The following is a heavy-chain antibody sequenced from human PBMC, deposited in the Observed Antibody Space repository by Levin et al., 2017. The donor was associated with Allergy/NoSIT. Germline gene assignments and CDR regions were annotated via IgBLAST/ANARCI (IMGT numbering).Heavy chain of an antibody. V-gene: IGHV4-30-2*01. J-gene: IGHJ4*02. Sequence: PSETLSPTCAVPGGSISSGGYSWSWIRQPPGKGLEWIGNIYLSGSTNDNPSLKSRVTMSVDRSKNQFSLKPSYVTAADSAVYYCARVAGYSYGYYFDYWGPGTLVTVSS. D-gene: IGHD5-18*01. CDR2: IYLSGST. CDR1: GGSISSGGYS. CDR3: ARVAGYSYGYYFDY.